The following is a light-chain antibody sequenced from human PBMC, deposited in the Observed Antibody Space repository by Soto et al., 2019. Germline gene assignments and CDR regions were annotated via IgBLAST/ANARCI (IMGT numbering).Light chain of an antibody. Sequence: QSALTQPPSASGSPGQSVTISCTGTSSDVGGYNHVSWYQQHPGKAPKVVIYEVTNRASGVPDRFSGFKSGNTASLTVSGLQAEDEADYYCSSYATGDNYVFGSGTKLTVL. J-gene: IGLJ1*01. CDR2: EVT. V-gene: IGLV2-8*01. CDR1: SSDVGGYNH. CDR3: SSYATGDNYV.